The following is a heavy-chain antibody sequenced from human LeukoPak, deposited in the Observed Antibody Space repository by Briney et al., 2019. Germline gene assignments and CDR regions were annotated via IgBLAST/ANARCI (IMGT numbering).Heavy chain of an antibody. CDR2: INHSGST. J-gene: IGHJ4*02. D-gene: IGHD5-24*01. CDR3: AREGRDGSRYYFDY. CDR1: GGSFSDYF. V-gene: IGHV4-34*01. Sequence: SETLSLTCAVYGGSFSDYFWNWIRQPPGKGLEWIGEINHSGSTDYNPSLKSRVSISVDTSKNQFSLKLNSVTAADTAVYYCAREGRDGSRYYFDYWSQRTLVTLSS.